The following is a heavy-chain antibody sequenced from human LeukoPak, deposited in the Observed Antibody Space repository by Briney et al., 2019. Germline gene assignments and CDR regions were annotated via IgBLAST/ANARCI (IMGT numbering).Heavy chain of an antibody. CDR3: ARTSVPARGVWFGELRAFDI. CDR2: IYHSGST. D-gene: IGHD3-10*01. Sequence: SQTLSLTCTVSGGSISSGGYYWSWIRQPPGKGLEWIGYIYHSGSTYYNPSLKSRVTISVDRSKNQFSLKLSSVTAADTAVYYCARTSVPARGVWFGELRAFDIWGQGTMVTVSS. CDR1: GGSISSGGYY. J-gene: IGHJ3*02. V-gene: IGHV4-30-2*01.